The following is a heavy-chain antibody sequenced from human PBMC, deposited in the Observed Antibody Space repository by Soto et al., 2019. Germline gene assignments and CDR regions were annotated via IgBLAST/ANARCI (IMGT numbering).Heavy chain of an antibody. CDR2: ISSSSSYI. CDR3: ARDHAYYDFWSGYQVYYYYGIDV. V-gene: IGHV3-21*01. Sequence: EVQLVESGGGLVKPGGSLRISCAASGFTFSSYSMNWVRQAPGKGLEWVSSISSSSSYIYYADSVKGRFTISRDNAKNSLYLQMNSLRAEDTAVYYCARDHAYYDFWSGYQVYYYYGIDVWGPGTTVTASS. J-gene: IGHJ6*02. D-gene: IGHD3-3*01. CDR1: GFTFSSYS.